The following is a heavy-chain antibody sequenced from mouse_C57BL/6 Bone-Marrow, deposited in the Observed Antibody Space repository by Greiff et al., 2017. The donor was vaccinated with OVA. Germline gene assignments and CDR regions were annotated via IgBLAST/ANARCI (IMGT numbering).Heavy chain of an antibody. Sequence: VQLQQSGAELVRPGTSVKVSCKASGYAFTNYLIEWVKQRPGQGLEWIGVINPGSGGTNYNEKFKGKATLTADKSSSTAYMQLSSLTSEDSAVYFCARLGNWYFDVWGTGTTVTVSS. D-gene: IGHD3-3*01. CDR3: ARLGNWYFDV. CDR1: GYAFTNYL. V-gene: IGHV1-54*01. CDR2: INPGSGGT. J-gene: IGHJ1*03.